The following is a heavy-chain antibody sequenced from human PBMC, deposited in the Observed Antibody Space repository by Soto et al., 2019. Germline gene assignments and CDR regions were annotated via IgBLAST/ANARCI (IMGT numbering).Heavy chain of an antibody. J-gene: IGHJ5*02. Sequence: QVQLVQSGAEVKKPGSSVKVSCKASGGTFSSYAISWVRQAPGQGLEWMGGIIPIFGTANYAQKFQGRVTSPADESTSTAYMELSSLRSEDTAGYYCARGWSGSYCSGGRGTWFDPWGQGTLVTGSS. CDR2: IIPIFGTA. V-gene: IGHV1-69*12. CDR3: ARGWSGSYCSGGRGTWFDP. D-gene: IGHD1-26*01. CDR1: GGTFSSYA.